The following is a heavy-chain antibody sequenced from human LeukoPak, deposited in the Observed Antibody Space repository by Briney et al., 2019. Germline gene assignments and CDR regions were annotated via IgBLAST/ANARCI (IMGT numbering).Heavy chain of an antibody. D-gene: IGHD1-26*01. CDR2: IYYSGST. CDR1: GGSISSYY. CDR3: ARVLRSGTYYLFDY. V-gene: IGHV4-59*01. Sequence: PSETLSLTCTVSGGSISSYYWSWIRQPPGKGLEWIGYIYYSGSTNYNPSLKSRVTISVDTSKNQFSLNLSSVTAADTAVYYCARVLRSGTYYLFDYWGQGTLVTVSS. J-gene: IGHJ4*02.